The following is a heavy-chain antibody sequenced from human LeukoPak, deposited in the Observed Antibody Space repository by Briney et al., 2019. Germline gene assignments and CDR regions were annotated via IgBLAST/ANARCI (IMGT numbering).Heavy chain of an antibody. V-gene: IGHV1-46*01. CDR2: INPSGGST. D-gene: IGHD1-14*01. CDR3: ARTISNRNHPEDYYYYYMDV. Sequence: ASVKVSCKASGYNFISYYMHWVRQAPGQGLEWMGIINPSGGSTSYAQKFQGRVTITTDESTSTAYMELSSLRSEDTAVYYCARTISNRNHPEDYYYYYMDVWGKGTTVTVSS. J-gene: IGHJ6*03. CDR1: GYNFISYY.